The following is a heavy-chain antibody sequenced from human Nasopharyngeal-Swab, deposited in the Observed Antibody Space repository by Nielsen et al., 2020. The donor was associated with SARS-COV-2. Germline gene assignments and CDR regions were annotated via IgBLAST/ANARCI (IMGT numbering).Heavy chain of an antibody. D-gene: IGHD1-26*01. CDR3: ARTDVGSNGAFDI. J-gene: IGHJ3*02. Sequence: WVRQASGQGLEWMGIINPSAGSTSFAQKFQGRVTITRDTSTTTVYMEVTSLRSEDTAVYYCARTDVGSNGAFDIWGQGTLVTVSS. V-gene: IGHV1-46*01. CDR2: INPSAGST.